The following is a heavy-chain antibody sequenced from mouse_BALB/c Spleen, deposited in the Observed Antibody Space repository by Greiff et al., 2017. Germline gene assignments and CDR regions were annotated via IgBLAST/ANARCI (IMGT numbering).Heavy chain of an antibody. CDR1: GFNIKDTY. CDR3: ARSYGYEGYAMDD. J-gene: IGHJ4*01. Sequence: VQLKQSGAELVKPGASVKLSCTASGFNIKDTYMHWVKQRPEQGLEWIGRIDPANGNTKYDPKFQGKATITADTSSNTAYLQLSSLTSEDTAVYYCARSYGYEGYAMDDWGEGTSVTVSS. V-gene: IGHV14-3*02. D-gene: IGHD1-2*01. CDR2: IDPANGNT.